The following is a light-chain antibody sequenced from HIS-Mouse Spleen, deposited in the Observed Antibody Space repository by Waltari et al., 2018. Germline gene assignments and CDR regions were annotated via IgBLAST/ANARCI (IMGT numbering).Light chain of an antibody. Sequence: SYELTQPSSVSVSPGQTARITCSGDVLAKKYARWFQQKPGQAPVLVIYKDSERPSGLPERCSVSSSGTTVTLTISGAQVEDEADYYGYSAADNNVVFGGGTKLTVL. CDR2: KDS. J-gene: IGLJ2*01. CDR3: YSAADNNVV. V-gene: IGLV3-27*01. CDR1: VLAKKY.